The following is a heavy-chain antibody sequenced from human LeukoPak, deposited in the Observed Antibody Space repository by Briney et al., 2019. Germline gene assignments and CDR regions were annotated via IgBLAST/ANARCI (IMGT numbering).Heavy chain of an antibody. CDR2: INPNSGGT. J-gene: IGHJ4*02. V-gene: IGHV1-2*02. CDR3: AGYYYDSSGYETFDY. Sequence: GASVKVSCKASGYTFTGYYMHWVRQAPGQGLEWMGWINPNSGGTNYAQKFQGRVTITADKSTSTAYMELSSLRSEDTAVYYCAGYYYDSSGYETFDYWGQGTLVTVSS. CDR1: GYTFTGYY. D-gene: IGHD3-22*01.